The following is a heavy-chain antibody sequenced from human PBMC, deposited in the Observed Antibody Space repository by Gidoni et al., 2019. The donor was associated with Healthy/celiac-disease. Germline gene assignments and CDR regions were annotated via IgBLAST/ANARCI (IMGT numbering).Heavy chain of an antibody. CDR3: AREGLAAAGRRGFDY. V-gene: IGHV1-69*01. CDR2: IIPIFGTA. J-gene: IGHJ4*02. Sequence: QVQLVQSGAEVKKPGSWVKVSCKASGGTFSSYAISWVRQAPGQGLEWMGGIIPIFGTANYAQKFQGRVTITADESTSTAYMELSSLRSEATAVYYCAREGLAAAGRRGFDYWGQGTLVTVSS. CDR1: GGTFSSYA. D-gene: IGHD6-13*01.